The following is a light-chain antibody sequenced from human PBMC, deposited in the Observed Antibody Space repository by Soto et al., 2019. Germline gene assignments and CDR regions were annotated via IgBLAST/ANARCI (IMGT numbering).Light chain of an antibody. J-gene: IGLJ1*01. CDR2: DNN. V-gene: IGLV1-51*01. CDR1: NSNIGNNY. CDR3: GTWDSTLSVYV. Sequence: QSVLTQPPSVSAAPGQTVTISCSGSNSNIGNNYVSWYQQLPGTAPNLLIYDNNQRPSGTPDRFSGSKSGTSATLGITGLQTGDEADYYCGTWDSTLSVYVLGTGTKLTVL.